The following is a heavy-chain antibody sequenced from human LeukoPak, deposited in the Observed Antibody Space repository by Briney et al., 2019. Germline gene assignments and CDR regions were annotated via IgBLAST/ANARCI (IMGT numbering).Heavy chain of an antibody. CDR2: MNPNSGNT. J-gene: IGHJ4*02. V-gene: IGHV1-8*01. CDR1: GYTFTSYD. D-gene: IGHD4-23*01. Sequence: ASVKVTCKASGYTFTSYDINWVRQATGQGLEWMGWMNPNSGNTGYAQKFQGRVTMTRNTSISTAYMELSSLRSEDTAVYYCARTPRGGNSGNFDYWGQGTLVTVSS. CDR3: ARTPRGGNSGNFDY.